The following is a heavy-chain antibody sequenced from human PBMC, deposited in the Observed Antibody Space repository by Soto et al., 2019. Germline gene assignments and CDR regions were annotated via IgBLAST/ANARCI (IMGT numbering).Heavy chain of an antibody. V-gene: IGHV4-4*02. CDR3: ARESYVDGSGYSAMDV. J-gene: IGHJ6*02. Sequence: QVQLQESGPGLVKPSGTLSLTCAVSGGSISSSNWWTWVRQPPGKGLEWIGEIHHSGSTNYNPSLKGRVTISLDKSKNQFSLKLSSVTAADTAVYSCARESYVDGSGYSAMDVWGQGTTVTVSS. CDR1: GGSISSSNW. D-gene: IGHD3-22*01. CDR2: IHHSGST.